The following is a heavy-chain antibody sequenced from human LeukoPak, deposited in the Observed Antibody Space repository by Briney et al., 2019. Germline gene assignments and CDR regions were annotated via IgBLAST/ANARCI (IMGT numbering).Heavy chain of an antibody. J-gene: IGHJ4*02. D-gene: IGHD6-13*01. Sequence: GSSVKVSCKASGYTFTGYYMHWVRQAPGQGLEWMGWINPNSGGTNYAQKFQGRVTMTRDTSISTAYMELSRLRSDDTAVYYCARGLKKSSSWVYYFDYWGQGTLVTVSS. CDR3: ARGLKKSSSWVYYFDY. V-gene: IGHV1-2*02. CDR1: GYTFTGYY. CDR2: INPNSGGT.